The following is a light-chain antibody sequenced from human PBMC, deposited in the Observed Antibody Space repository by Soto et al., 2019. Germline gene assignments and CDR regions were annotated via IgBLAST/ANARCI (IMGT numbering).Light chain of an antibody. CDR2: AAS. Sequence: DIQMTQSPSSLSASVGDRVTITCRASQSISSYLNWYQQKPGKAPKLLIYAASSLQSGVPSRFSGSGSGTDFTLTISSLQPEDFATYYCQQVNGYPFTFGGGTKVEL. J-gene: IGKJ4*01. V-gene: IGKV1-39*01. CDR3: QQVNGYPFT. CDR1: QSISSY.